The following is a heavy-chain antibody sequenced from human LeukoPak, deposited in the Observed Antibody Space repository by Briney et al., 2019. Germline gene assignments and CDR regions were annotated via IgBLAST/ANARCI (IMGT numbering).Heavy chain of an antibody. CDR1: GGSISSYY. J-gene: IGHJ4*02. CDR3: ATTRWTSERGGFDY. CDR2: IYYSGST. V-gene: IGHV4-59*08. Sequence: SETLSLTCTVSGGSISSYYWSWLRQPPGKGLEWIGYIYYSGSTNYNPSLKRRVTISVDKSKNQFSLKVSSVTAADTAMYYCATTRWTSERGGFDYWGQGTLVTVSS. D-gene: IGHD1-1*01.